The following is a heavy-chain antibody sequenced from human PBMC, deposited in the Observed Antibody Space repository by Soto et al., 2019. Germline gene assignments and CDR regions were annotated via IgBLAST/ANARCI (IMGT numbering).Heavy chain of an antibody. D-gene: IGHD2-15*01. CDR1: GLTVTSNF. J-gene: IGHJ4*01. Sequence: GGSLRLSCAASGLTVTSNFMTWVRQAPGKGLEWVSVIYSGGGTYYADSVRGRFTISRDNSKNTLYLQMDSLRAEDTAVYYCTTDTISPPPNIGGYWGQGTLVTVSS. CDR3: TTDTISPPPNIGGY. V-gene: IGHV3-66*01. CDR2: IYSGGGT.